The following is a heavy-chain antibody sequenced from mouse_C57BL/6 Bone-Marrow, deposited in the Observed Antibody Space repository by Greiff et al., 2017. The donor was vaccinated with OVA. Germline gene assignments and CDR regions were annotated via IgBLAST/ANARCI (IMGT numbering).Heavy chain of an antibody. D-gene: IGHD1-1*01. CDR2: IYPGNSDT. J-gene: IGHJ1*03. CDR1: GYTFTSYW. Sequence: VHVKQSGTVLARPGASVKMSCKTSGYTFTSYWMHWVKQRPGQGLEWIGAIYPGNSDTSYNQKFKGKAKLTAVTSASTAKMERSSRTNEDSAVYYCTRANYYGSSYDVWGTGTTVTVSS. V-gene: IGHV1-5*01. CDR3: TRANYYGSSYDV.